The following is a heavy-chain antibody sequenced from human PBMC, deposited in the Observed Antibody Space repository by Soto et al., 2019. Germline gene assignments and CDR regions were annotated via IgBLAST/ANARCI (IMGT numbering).Heavy chain of an antibody. CDR3: ATPGGYSSGWDDC. CDR2: INAGNGNT. CDR1: GYTFTSYA. V-gene: IGHV1-3*01. J-gene: IGHJ4*02. D-gene: IGHD6-19*01. Sequence: QVQLVQSGAEVKKPGASVKVSCKASGYTFTSYAMHWVRQAPGQRLEWMGWINAGNGNTKYSQKFQGRVTITRDTSASTAYMELSSLRSEDTAVYYCATPGGYSSGWDDCWGQGTLVTVSS.